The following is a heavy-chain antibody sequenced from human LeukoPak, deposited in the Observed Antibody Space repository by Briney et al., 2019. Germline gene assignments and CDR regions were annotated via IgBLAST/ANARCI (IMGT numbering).Heavy chain of an antibody. CDR2: IRSKANSYAT. Sequence: RAGGSLRLSCAASGFTFSGSAMHWVRQASGKGLEWVGRIRSKANSYATAYAASVKGRFTISRDDSKNTAYLQMNSLKTEDTAVYYCAREAIQLWLRRAFDIWGQGTMVTVSS. D-gene: IGHD5-18*01. J-gene: IGHJ3*02. CDR1: GFTFSGSA. CDR3: AREAIQLWLRRAFDI. V-gene: IGHV3-73*01.